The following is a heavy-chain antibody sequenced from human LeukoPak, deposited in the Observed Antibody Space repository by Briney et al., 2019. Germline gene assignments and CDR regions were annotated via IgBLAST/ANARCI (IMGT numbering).Heavy chain of an antibody. D-gene: IGHD3-9*01. CDR3: ARGGYQGLRCFDPHEIFDY. CDR2: ISYDGSNK. Sequence: GRSLRLSCAASGFTFSSYAMHWVRQAPGKGLEWVAVISYDGSNKYYADSVKGRFTISRDNSKNTLYLQMNSLRAEDTAVYYCARGGYQGLRCFDPHEIFDYWGQGTLVTVSS. V-gene: IGHV3-30*04. CDR1: GFTFSSYA. J-gene: IGHJ4*02.